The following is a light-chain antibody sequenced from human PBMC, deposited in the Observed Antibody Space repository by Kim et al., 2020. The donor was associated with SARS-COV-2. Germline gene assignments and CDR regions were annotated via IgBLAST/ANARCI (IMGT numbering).Light chain of an antibody. CDR3: SSYYV. J-gene: IGLJ1*01. CDR2: DVT. V-gene: IGLV2-14*03. CDR1: KTDIGRYNY. Sequence: QSALTQPASVSGSPGQSITISCTGTKTDIGRYNYVSWYQQYPGKAPKLIIFDVTKRPSGVSSRFSGSKSGNTASLTISGLQAEDEAEYFCSSYYVFG.